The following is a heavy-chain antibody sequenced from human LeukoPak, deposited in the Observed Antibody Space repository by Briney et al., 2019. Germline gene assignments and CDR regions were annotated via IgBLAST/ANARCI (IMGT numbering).Heavy chain of an antibody. CDR3: ARRYSSGWYPGPTLDY. V-gene: IGHV3-21*01. CDR1: GFTFSSYS. J-gene: IGHJ4*02. Sequence: GGSLRLSCAASGFTFSSYSTNWVRQAPGKGLEWVSSISSSSSYIYYADSVKGRFTISRDNAKNSLYLQMNSLRAEDTAVYYCARRYSSGWYPGPTLDYWGQGTLVTVSS. CDR2: ISSSSSYI. D-gene: IGHD6-19*01.